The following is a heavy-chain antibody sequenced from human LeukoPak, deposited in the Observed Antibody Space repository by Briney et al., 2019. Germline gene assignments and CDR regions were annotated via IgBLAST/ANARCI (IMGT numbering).Heavy chain of an antibody. J-gene: IGHJ4*02. CDR2: IYYSGST. V-gene: IGHV4-61*08. D-gene: IGHD2-21*02. Sequence: PLETLSLTCTVSGDSISSGDYYWSWIRQSPGKGLEWIGYIYYSGSTNYNPSLKSRVTIPVDTSKNQFSLKLSSVTAADTAVYYCARETYCGGDCYSGFDYWGQGTLVTVSS. CDR3: ARETYCGGDCYSGFDY. CDR1: GDSISSGDYY.